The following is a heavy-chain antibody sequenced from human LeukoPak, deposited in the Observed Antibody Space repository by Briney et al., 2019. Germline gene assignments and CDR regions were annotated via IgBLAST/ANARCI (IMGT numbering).Heavy chain of an antibody. CDR2: IWYDGSNK. CDR3: AKDRGYTGIWVDY. D-gene: IGHD3-16*02. J-gene: IGHJ4*02. CDR1: GFTFDDYG. V-gene: IGHV3-33*06. Sequence: GGSLRLSCAASGFTFDDYGMSWVRQAPGKGLEWVAAIWYDGSNKYYADSVKGRFTISRDNSKNTLYLQMNSLRAEDTAVYYCAKDRGYTGIWVDYWGQGTLVTVSS.